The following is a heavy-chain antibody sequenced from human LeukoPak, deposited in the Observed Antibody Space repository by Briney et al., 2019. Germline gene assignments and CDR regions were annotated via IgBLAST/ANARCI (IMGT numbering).Heavy chain of an antibody. CDR2: ISSSSSTI. J-gene: IGHJ4*02. V-gene: IGHV3-48*02. CDR1: GFTFSSYS. CDR3: AREEWELPNFFDY. D-gene: IGHD1-26*01. Sequence: GGSLRLSCAASGFTFSSYSMNWVRQAPGKGLEWVSYISSSSSTIYYADSVKGRFTVSRDNAKNSLYLQMNSLRDEDTAVYYCAREEWELPNFFDYWGQGTLVTVSS.